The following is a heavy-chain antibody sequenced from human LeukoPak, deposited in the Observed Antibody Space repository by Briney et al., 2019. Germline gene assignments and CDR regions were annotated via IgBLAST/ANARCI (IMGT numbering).Heavy chain of an antibody. CDR1: GGSISSYY. D-gene: IGHD3-22*01. Sequence: SETLSLTCTVSGGSISSYYWSWIRQPAGKGLEWIGRIYTSGSTNNNPSLKSRVTMSVDTSKNQFSLKLSSVTAADTAVYYCARDLMIVVAYDAFDIWGQGTMVTVSS. CDR3: ARDLMIVVAYDAFDI. J-gene: IGHJ3*02. CDR2: IYTSGST. V-gene: IGHV4-4*07.